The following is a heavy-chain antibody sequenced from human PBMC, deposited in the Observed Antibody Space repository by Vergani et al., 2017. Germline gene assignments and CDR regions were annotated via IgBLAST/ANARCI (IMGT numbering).Heavy chain of an antibody. CDR3: ARDPSGYSYGSRAFDI. CDR2: VSHSGST. J-gene: IGHJ3*02. D-gene: IGHD5-18*01. CDR1: GGSFSGYY. Sequence: QVQLQQWGAGLLKPSETLSLTCAVYGGSFSGYYWNWIRQPPGKGLEWIGEVSHSGSTNYNPSLKSRVIISLDTSKNQFSLKLSSVTAADTAVYYCARDPSGYSYGSRAFDIWGQGTMVTVSS. V-gene: IGHV4-34*01.